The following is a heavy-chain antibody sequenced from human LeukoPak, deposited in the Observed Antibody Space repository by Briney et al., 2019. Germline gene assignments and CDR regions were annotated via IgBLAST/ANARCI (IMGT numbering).Heavy chain of an antibody. CDR1: GFTFSSYA. J-gene: IGHJ4*02. V-gene: IGHV3-23*01. CDR2: ISGSGDNT. D-gene: IGHD6-19*01. CDR3: TTDPYSSGWYNGD. Sequence: GGSLRLSCAASGFTFSSYAMSWVRQAPGKGLEWVSAISGSGDNTYYADSVKGRFTVSRDNSKNTLFLQMSSLKTEDTAVYYCTTDPYSSGWYNGDWGQGTLVTVSS.